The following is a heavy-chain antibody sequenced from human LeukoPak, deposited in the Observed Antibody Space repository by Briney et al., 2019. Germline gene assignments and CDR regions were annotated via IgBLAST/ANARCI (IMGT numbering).Heavy chain of an antibody. J-gene: IGHJ3*02. D-gene: IGHD5-12*01. CDR3: ARDRVNSGYEPDAFDI. CDR2: INPNSGGT. Sequence: ASVKVSCKASGYTFTGYYMHWVRQAPGQGLEWMGWINPNSGGTNYAQKFQGWVTMTRDTSISTAYMELSSLRSEDTAVYYCARDRVNSGYEPDAFDIWGQGTMVTVSS. V-gene: IGHV1-2*04. CDR1: GYTFTGYY.